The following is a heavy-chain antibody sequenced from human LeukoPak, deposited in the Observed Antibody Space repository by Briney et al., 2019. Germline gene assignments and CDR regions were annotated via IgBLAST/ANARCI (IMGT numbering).Heavy chain of an antibody. J-gene: IGHJ4*02. CDR2: IYHSGST. CDR1: GYSISSGYY. CDR3: ARGQSMAADLFDY. V-gene: IGHV4-38-2*02. D-gene: IGHD6-13*01. Sequence: PSETLSLTCTVSGYSISSGYYWGWIRQPPGKGLEWIGSIYHSGSTYYNPSLKSRVTISVDTSKNQFSLKLSSVTAADTAVYYCARGQSMAADLFDYWGQGTLVTVSS.